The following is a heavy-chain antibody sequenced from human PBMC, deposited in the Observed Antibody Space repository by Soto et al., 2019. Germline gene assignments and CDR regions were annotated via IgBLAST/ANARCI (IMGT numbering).Heavy chain of an antibody. D-gene: IGHD3-22*01. J-gene: IGHJ6*02. CDR1: GFTFRNNG. V-gene: IGHV3-30*18. Sequence: GGSLRLSCAASGFTFRNNGMHWVRQVPGKGLEWVAVISYDGNNKYYADSVKGRFTISRDNSKNTVYLQMNNLRAEDTAMYYCAKGGSGNYLTYYYYYGMDVWGQGTTVTAP. CDR3: AKGGSGNYLTYYYYYGMDV. CDR2: ISYDGNNK.